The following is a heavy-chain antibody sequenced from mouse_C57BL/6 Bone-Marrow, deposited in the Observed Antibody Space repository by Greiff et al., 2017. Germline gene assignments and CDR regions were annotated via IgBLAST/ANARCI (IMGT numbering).Heavy chain of an antibody. J-gene: IGHJ1*03. D-gene: IGHD1-1*01. V-gene: IGHV1-55*01. Sequence: QVQLKQPGAELVKPGASVKMSCKASGYTFTSYWITWVKQRPGQGLEWIGDIYPGSGSTNYNEKFKSKATLTVDTSARTAYMQLSSLTSEDSAVYYCARGHYDGSSYAWYFDVWGTGTTVTVSS. CDR1: GYTFTSYW. CDR3: ARGHYDGSSYAWYFDV. CDR2: IYPGSGST.